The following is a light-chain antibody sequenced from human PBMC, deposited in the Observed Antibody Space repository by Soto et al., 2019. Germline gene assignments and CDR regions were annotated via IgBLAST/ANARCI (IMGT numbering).Light chain of an antibody. Sequence: DIQMTQSPSSLSASVGDRVTITCRASQGIRNYLDWYQQRPGQVPKLLINAASTLESGVPSRFSGSGSGTDFTLTISSLQPEDVATYYCTRYNTASFTFGPGTKVDIK. CDR2: AAS. V-gene: IGKV1-27*01. CDR3: TRYNTASFT. J-gene: IGKJ3*01. CDR1: QGIRNY.